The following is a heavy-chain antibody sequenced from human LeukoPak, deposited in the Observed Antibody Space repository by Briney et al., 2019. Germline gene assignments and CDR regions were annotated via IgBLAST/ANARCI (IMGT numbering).Heavy chain of an antibody. CDR3: ARDREYVGVRYFDY. J-gene: IGHJ4*02. Sequence: ASVKVSCTASGGTFSSYAISWVRQAPGQGLEWMGRIIPILGIANYAQKFQGRVTITADKSTSTAYMELSSLRSEDTAVYYCARDREYVGVRYFDYWGQGTLVTVSS. CDR2: IIPILGIA. CDR1: GGTFSSYA. V-gene: IGHV1-69*04. D-gene: IGHD1-26*01.